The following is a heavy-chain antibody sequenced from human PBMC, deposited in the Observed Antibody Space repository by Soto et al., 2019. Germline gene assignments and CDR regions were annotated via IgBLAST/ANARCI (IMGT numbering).Heavy chain of an antibody. J-gene: IGHJ4*02. V-gene: IGHV3-74*01. Sequence: EVQLVESGGGLVQPGGSLRLSCAASGFTFSAYWMHWVRQAPGEGLVWVSRIKTDGSITSYTDFVKGRFTISRDNAKNTMYLQMNSLRAEDTAVYFCARVGVGHYDFDSWGQGTLVTVSS. D-gene: IGHD3-16*01. CDR2: IKTDGSIT. CDR3: ARVGVGHYDFDS. CDR1: GFTFSAYW.